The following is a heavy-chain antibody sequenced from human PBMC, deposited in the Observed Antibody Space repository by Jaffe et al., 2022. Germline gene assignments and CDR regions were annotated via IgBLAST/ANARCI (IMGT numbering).Heavy chain of an antibody. CDR2: IYWDDDK. Sequence: QITLKESGPTLVKPTQTLTLTCTFSGFSLSTYEVGVAWIRQPPGKALEWLALIYWDDDKRYSPSLKSRLTITKDTSKNQVVLTMTNMDPVDTATYYCAHRRELNLRRGTAMIQYYFDYWGQGTLVTVSS. V-gene: IGHV2-5*02. J-gene: IGHJ4*02. D-gene: IGHD5-18*01. CDR3: AHRRELNLRRGTAMIQYYFDY. CDR1: GFSLSTYEVG.